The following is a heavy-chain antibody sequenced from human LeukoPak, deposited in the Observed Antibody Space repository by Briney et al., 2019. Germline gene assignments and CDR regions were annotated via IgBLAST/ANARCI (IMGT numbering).Heavy chain of an antibody. CDR1: GGSISSSSYY. CDR2: IYYSGST. D-gene: IGHD2-2*01. Sequence: SETLSLTCTVSGGSISSSSYYWGWIRQPPGQGLEWIGIIYYSGSTYYNPSLKSRLTISVDTSKNQFSLKLSSVTATDTAVYYCARRGYCSSTSCYEYWFDPWGQGPLVTVSS. CDR3: ARRGYCSSTSCYEYWFDP. J-gene: IGHJ5*02. V-gene: IGHV4-39*01.